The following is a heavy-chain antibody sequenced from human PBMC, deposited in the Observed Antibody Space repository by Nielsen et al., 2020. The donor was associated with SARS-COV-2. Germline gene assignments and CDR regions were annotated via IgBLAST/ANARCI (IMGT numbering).Heavy chain of an antibody. CDR2: IKAKTDGETT. CDR1: GFTFSNYN. Sequence: GESLKISCAASGFTFSNYNMNWVRQAPGKGLEWVGRIKAKTDGETTVYAAPVQGRFTISRDDSEMTLYLQMDSLEIEDTGVYYCSTGGVAAVGTYYYYYGMDVWGQGTTVAVSS. CDR3: STGGVAAVGTYYYYYGMDV. V-gene: IGHV3-15*01. J-gene: IGHJ6*02. D-gene: IGHD6-13*01.